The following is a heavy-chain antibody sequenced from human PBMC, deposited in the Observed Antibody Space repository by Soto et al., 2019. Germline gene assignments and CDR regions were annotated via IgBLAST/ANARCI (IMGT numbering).Heavy chain of an antibody. CDR1: GDSVSSNSAA. CDR2: TYYRSKWYN. J-gene: IGHJ5*02. Sequence: SQTLSLTCAISGDSVSSNSAAWNWIRQSPSRGREWLGRTYYRSKWYNDYAVSVKSRITINPDTSKNQFSLQLNSVTPEDTAMYYCARDLSDIVVVPAALNWFDPWGQGTLVTVSS. CDR3: ARDLSDIVVVPAALNWFDP. V-gene: IGHV6-1*01. D-gene: IGHD2-2*01.